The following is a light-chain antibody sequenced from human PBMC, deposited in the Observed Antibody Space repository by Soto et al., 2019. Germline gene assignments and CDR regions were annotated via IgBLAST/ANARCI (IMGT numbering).Light chain of an antibody. J-gene: IGLJ2*01. Sequence: VQWYQQRPGSAPTTVIFGGNQRPSGVSDRFSASIDSSSNSASLTLSGLQTEDEADYYCQSSDTDNYVVFGGGTKVTVL. CDR2: GGN. CDR3: QSSDTDNYVV. V-gene: IGLV6-57*02.